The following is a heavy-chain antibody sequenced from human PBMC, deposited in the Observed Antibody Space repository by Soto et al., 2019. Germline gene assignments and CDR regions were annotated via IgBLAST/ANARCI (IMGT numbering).Heavy chain of an antibody. D-gene: IGHD3-10*01. J-gene: IGHJ6*02. CDR3: TRDQSYYGSGSKNYYYYYVMDV. CDR2: IRSKAYGGTT. CDR1: GFTFGDYA. Sequence: GGSLRLSCTASGFTFGDYAMSWFRQAPGKGLEWVGFIRSKAYGGTTEYAASVKGRFTISRDDSKSIAYLQMNSLKTEETAVYYCTRDQSYYGSGSKNYYYYYVMDVWGQGTTVTVSS. V-gene: IGHV3-49*03.